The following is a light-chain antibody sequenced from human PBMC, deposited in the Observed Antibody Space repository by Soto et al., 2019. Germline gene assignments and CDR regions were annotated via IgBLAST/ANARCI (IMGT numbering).Light chain of an antibody. CDR3: QQSGSSPLT. CDR2: GAS. V-gene: IGKV3-20*01. J-gene: IGKJ4*01. Sequence: EIVFKQSPCTLSLSPVERATLSCRASQSVSNNYLAWYQQKPGQAPRLLIYGASSRATGIPDRFSGSGSATDFTLTISRLEPEDFAVYFCQQSGSSPLTFGGGTKV. CDR1: QSVSNNY.